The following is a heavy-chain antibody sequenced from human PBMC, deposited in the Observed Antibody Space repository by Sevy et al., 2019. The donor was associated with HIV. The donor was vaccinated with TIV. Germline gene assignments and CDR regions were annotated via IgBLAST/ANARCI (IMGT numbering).Heavy chain of an antibody. CDR1: GYTFTNYY. J-gene: IGHJ4*02. V-gene: IGHV1-46*01. Sequence: ASVKVSCKASGYTFTNYYMEWVRQAPGQGLEWMGIINPSGGSTSYAQKFQGRVTMTRDTSTSTVYMELSSLRSEDTAVYYCARDRPIEDYSGNYRLDFWGQGTLVTVSS. CDR2: INPSGGST. CDR3: ARDRPIEDYSGNYRLDF. D-gene: IGHD1-26*01.